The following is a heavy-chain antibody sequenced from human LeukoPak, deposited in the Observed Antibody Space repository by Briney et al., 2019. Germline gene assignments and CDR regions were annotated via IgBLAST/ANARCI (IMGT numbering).Heavy chain of an antibody. CDR3: ATSTGYSSSWQTPNDY. J-gene: IGHJ4*02. CDR1: GFTFSNYT. V-gene: IGHV3-23*01. Sequence: GGSLRLSCAASGFTFSNYTMHWVRQAPGKGLEWVSGISGSGGSTYYADSVKGRFTISRDNSKNTLYLQMNSLRAEDTAVYYCATSTGYSSSWQTPNDYWGQGTLVTVSS. D-gene: IGHD6-13*01. CDR2: ISGSGGST.